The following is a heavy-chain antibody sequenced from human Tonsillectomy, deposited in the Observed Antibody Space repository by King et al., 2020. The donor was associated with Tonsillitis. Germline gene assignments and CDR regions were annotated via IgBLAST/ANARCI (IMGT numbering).Heavy chain of an antibody. CDR3: ARDQTSYESSGYYSD. V-gene: IGHV3-30*05. Sequence: VQLVESGGGVVQPGRSLRLSCAASGFTFSTYGMHWVRQAPGKGLEWVAVISYDGSDKYYVDSVKGRFTISRDNSKNTLFLQMNSLRAEDTAVYYCARDQTSYESSGYYSDWGQGTMVTVSS. D-gene: IGHD3-22*01. J-gene: IGHJ3*01. CDR2: ISYDGSDK. CDR1: GFTFSTYG.